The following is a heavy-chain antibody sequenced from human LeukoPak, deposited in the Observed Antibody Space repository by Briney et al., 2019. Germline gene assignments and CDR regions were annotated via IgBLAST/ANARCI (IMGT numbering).Heavy chain of an antibody. J-gene: IGHJ4*02. CDR1: GFTFSSYW. CDR3: ARDRSRYCSGGSCSRFDY. V-gene: IGHV3-7*04. D-gene: IGHD2-15*01. Sequence: GGSLRLSCAASGFTFSSYWVICVRRAPGKGLEWVAHIKQDGSEKYYVDSVKGGFTISRDNAKNSLYLQMNSLRAEDTAVYYCARDRSRYCSGGSCSRFDYWGRGTLVTVSS. CDR2: IKQDGSEK.